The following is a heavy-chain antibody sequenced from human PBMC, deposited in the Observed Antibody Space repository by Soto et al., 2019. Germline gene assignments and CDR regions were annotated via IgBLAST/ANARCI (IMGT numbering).Heavy chain of an antibody. J-gene: IGHJ4*02. D-gene: IGHD6-6*01. CDR1: GYTLTELS. CDR2: FDPEDGET. Sequence: ASVKVSCKVSGYTLTELSMHWVRQAPGKGLEWMGGFDPEDGETIYTQKFQGRVTMTEDTSTDTAYMELSSLRSEDTAVYYCATEFEYSSSPPLHYWGQGTLVTVSS. V-gene: IGHV1-24*01. CDR3: ATEFEYSSSPPLHY.